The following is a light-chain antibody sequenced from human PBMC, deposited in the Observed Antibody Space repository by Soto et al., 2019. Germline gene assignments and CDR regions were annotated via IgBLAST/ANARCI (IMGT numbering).Light chain of an antibody. Sequence: QSVLTQPPSASGTPGQRVTISCSGGSSKIRTNVVNWYQQLPGTAPKLLIYNNNQRPSGVPDRFSGSKSGTSASLAFSGLQSEDEADYYCAAWDDSLNGYVFGTGTKVTVL. CDR2: NNN. CDR1: SSKIRTNV. CDR3: AAWDDSLNGYV. V-gene: IGLV1-44*01. J-gene: IGLJ1*01.